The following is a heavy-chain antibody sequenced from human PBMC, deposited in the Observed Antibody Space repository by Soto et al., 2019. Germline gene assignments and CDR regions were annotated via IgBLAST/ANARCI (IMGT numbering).Heavy chain of an antibody. J-gene: IGHJ3*02. D-gene: IGHD2-15*01. V-gene: IGHV3-9*01. Sequence: GGSLRLSCAASGFTFDDYAMHWVRQAPGKGLEWVSGISWNGGSIGYADSAKGRFTISRDNAKNSLYLQMNSLRAEDTALYYCAKETHCSGGSCYYPDAFDIWGQGTMVTVSS. CDR1: GFTFDDYA. CDR3: AKETHCSGGSCYYPDAFDI. CDR2: ISWNGGSI.